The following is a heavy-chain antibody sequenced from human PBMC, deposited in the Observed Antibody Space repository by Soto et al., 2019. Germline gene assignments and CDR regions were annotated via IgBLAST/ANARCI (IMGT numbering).Heavy chain of an antibody. CDR3: AREACAGCGIKRGLKNYYYLMDV. CDR1: GFTVSSNY. D-gene: IGHD3-10*01. V-gene: IGHV3-66*01. CDR2: IYSGGST. J-gene: IGHJ6*03. Sequence: GGSLRLSCAASGFTVSSNYMSWVRQAPGKGLEWVSVIYSGGSTYYADSVKGRFTISRDNSKNTLYLQMNSLRAEDTAVYYCAREACAGCGIKRGLKNYYYLMDVCGKGSSVTVSS.